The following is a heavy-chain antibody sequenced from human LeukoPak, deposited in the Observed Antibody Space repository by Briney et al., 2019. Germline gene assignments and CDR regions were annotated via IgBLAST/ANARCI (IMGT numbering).Heavy chain of an antibody. J-gene: IGHJ6*02. CDR1: GFTFSRYP. Sequence: GWSVRLSCAASGFTFSRYPIHWLRQSSWKGLEWVGYIDKKDNFYATTSAASETGRFTISRDDSKNTAYLQMNSLKTEDTAVYYCSTPRGPPNDYRMDVWGQGTTVTVSS. CDR2: IDKKDNFYAT. V-gene: IGHV3-73*01. CDR3: STPRGPPNDYRMDV.